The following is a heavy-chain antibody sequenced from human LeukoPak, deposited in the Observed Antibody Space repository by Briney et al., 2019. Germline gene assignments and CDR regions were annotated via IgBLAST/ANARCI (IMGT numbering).Heavy chain of an antibody. CDR1: GYTFTGYY. CDR2: INPNSGGT. V-gene: IGHV1-2*02. J-gene: IGHJ6*03. Sequence: ASVKVSCKASGYTFTGYYMHWVRQAPGQGLEWMGWINPNSGGTNYAQKFQGRVTMTRDTSISTAYMELSGLRSDDTAVYYCARDPEMATQHYYYYYYMTSGAKGPRSPSP. D-gene: IGHD5-24*01. CDR3: ARDPEMATQHYYYYYYMTS.